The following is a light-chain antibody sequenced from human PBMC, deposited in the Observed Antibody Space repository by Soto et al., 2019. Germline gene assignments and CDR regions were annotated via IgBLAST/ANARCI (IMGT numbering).Light chain of an antibody. CDR3: QQYGISART. CDR1: QSVSSNY. Sequence: DIVLTQSPGTLSLSPGERATLSCRASQSVSSNYLAWYQQKHGQAPRLLIYGASSRATVIPDRFSGSGSGTDFTLTISRLEPEDFAVYFCQQYGISARTFGQGTKVEIK. CDR2: GAS. V-gene: IGKV3-20*01. J-gene: IGKJ1*01.